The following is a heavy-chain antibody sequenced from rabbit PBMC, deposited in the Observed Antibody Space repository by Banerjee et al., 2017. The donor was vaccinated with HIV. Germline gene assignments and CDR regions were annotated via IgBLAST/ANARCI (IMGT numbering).Heavy chain of an antibody. V-gene: IGHV1S47*01. J-gene: IGHJ5*01. CDR3: ARDDYGIMWLDL. D-gene: IGHD2-1*01. CDR2: IDTGSGST. Sequence: QEQLQESGGGLFQPGGSLTLTCKASGFDFSSNAMCWVRQAPGEGLEWIGCIDTGSGSTVYETWVNGRFTISKTSSTTVTLQMTSVTAADTATYFCARDDYGIMWLDLWGPGTLVTVS. CDR1: GFDFSSNA.